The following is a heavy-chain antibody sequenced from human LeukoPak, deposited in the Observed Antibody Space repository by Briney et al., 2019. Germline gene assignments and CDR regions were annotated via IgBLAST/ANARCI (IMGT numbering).Heavy chain of an antibody. V-gene: IGHV3-53*03. D-gene: IGHD3-10*01. CDR2: IYDSGDT. J-gene: IGHJ4*02. CDR3: VRAAYSGMTAGADS. CDR1: GFTVSSSY. Sequence: GGSLRLSCAASGFTVSSSYMSWVRQAPGKGLECVSVIYDSGDTYHADSVKGRFTISRDNSRNTLYLQMNSLRVEDTAVYYCVRAAYSGMTAGADSWGQGTLVTVSS.